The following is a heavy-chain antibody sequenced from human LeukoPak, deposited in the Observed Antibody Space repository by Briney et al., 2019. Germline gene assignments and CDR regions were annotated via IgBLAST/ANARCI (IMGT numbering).Heavy chain of an antibody. V-gene: IGHV3-74*01. Sequence: GGSLRLSCAASGFNFRDSWMYWVRQVPGKGLVWVARMNSDGSDTAHADAVRGRFTVSRDNAKNTLYLQMNSLRAEDTAVYFCVMYTWGDVPDIWGQGTMVTVSS. CDR2: MNSDGSDT. D-gene: IGHD1-20*01. J-gene: IGHJ3*02. CDR3: VMYTWGDVPDI. CDR1: GFNFRDSW.